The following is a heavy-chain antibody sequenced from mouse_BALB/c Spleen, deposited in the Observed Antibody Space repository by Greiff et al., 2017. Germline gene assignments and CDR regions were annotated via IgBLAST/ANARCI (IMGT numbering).Heavy chain of an antibody. CDR3: ARAHAYYRYESAY. D-gene: IGHD2-14*01. J-gene: IGHJ3*01. CDR1: GYTFTSYW. V-gene: IGHV1-7*01. Sequence: VQLQQSGAELAKPGASVKMSCKASGYTFTSYWMHWVKQRPGQGLEWIGYINPSTGYTEYNQKFKDKATLTADKSSSTAYMQLSSLTSEDSAVYYCARAHAYYRYESAYWGQGTLVTVSA. CDR2: INPSTGYT.